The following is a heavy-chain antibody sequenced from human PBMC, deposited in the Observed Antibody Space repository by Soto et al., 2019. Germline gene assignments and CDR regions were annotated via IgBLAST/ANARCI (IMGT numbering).Heavy chain of an antibody. Sequence: QVQLQESGPGLVKPSGTLSLTCMVSGTSISGIGCWSWVRQPPGKGLEWIGEVDRFGITNFSPSLKSRVTMSIDRSKNHFSLKLSSVTAADTAVYYCVRESYGMGVWGQGTTVTVSS. CDR2: VDRFGIT. CDR3: VRESYGMGV. J-gene: IGHJ6*02. V-gene: IGHV4-4*02. CDR1: GTSISGIGC.